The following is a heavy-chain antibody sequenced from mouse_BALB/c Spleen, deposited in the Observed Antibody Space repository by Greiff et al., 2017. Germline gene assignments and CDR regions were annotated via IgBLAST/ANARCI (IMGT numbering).Heavy chain of an antibody. CDR3: ASSGYYGSQFAY. J-gene: IGHJ3*01. D-gene: IGHD1-1*01. CDR2: IYPANGNT. Sequence: EVQLQQSGAELVKPGASVKLSCTASGFTFNDTYMHWVKQRPEQGLEWIGRIYPANGNTNYDPKFKGKATITADTSSNTASLQLSSLTSEDTAVYCCASSGYYGSQFAYWGQGTMVTVSA. CDR1: GFTFNDTY. V-gene: IGHV14-3*02.